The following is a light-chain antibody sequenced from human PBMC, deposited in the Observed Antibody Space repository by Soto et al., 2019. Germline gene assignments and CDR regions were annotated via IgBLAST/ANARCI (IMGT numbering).Light chain of an antibody. CDR3: HLYDRLPI. V-gene: IGKV3D-15*03. J-gene: IGKJ5*01. CDR2: DAS. Sequence: EIVLTQSPGTLSLSPGERATLYCRASRSVSSYLAWYQQKPGHAPRLLIYDASSRATSIPARFSGSGSGTEFTLTISFQQAEDLAVYCWHLYDRLPIFGQVTRLEIK. CDR1: RSVSSY.